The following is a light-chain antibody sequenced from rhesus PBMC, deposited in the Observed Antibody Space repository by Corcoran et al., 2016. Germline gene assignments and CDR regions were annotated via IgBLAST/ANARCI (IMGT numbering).Light chain of an antibody. Sequence: DIQMTQSPSSLSAYVVDTVTSTCRASQTISSWLEWYKQKPGKAHKLLIHKASILQSGVPSRVSGSGSGTDFTVTISTLQPEDFATYDCLQYSSSPLTFGPGTKLYIK. J-gene: IGKJ3*01. CDR1: QTISSW. CDR2: KAS. V-gene: IGKV1-22*01. CDR3: LQYSSSPLT.